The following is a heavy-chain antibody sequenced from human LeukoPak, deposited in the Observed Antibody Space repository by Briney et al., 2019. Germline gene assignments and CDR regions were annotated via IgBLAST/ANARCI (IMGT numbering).Heavy chain of an antibody. V-gene: IGHV1-46*01. CDR3: ARCVGDYVSLHLNLFQPYYFDY. CDR1: GYTFTSYY. D-gene: IGHD4-17*01. CDR2: INPSGGST. Sequence: ASVKVSCKASGYTFTSYYMHWVRQAPGQGLEWMGIINPSGGSTSYAQKFQGRVTTTRDMSTSTVYMELSSLRSEDTAVYYCARCVGDYVSLHLNLFQPYYFDYWGQGTLVTVSS. J-gene: IGHJ4*02.